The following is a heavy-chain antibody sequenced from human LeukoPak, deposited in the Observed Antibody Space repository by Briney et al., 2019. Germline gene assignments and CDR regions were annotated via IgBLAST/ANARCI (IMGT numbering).Heavy chain of an antibody. J-gene: IGHJ6*03. Sequence: GGSLRLSCTASGFTFGSYGMHWVRQAPGKGLEWVATIWYDGSNKYYSDSVKGRFTISRDNSKNTLYLDMNSLRAEDTAVYYCARVGCSSTSCFRPYYYYMDVWGKGTTVTVSS. D-gene: IGHD2-2*01. CDR2: IWYDGSNK. CDR3: ARVGCSSTSCFRPYYYYMDV. CDR1: GFTFGSYG. V-gene: IGHV3-33*01.